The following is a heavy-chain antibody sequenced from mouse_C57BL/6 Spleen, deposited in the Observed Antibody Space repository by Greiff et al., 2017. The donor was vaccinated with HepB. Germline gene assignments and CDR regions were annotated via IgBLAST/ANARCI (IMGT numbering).Heavy chain of an antibody. Sequence: VQLQQSGAELVKPGASVKMSCKASGYTFTTYPIEWMKQNHGKSLEWIGNFHPYNDDTKYNEKFKGKATLTLEKSSSTVYLELSRLTSDDSAVYYCAVAYYSNYYAMDYWGQGTSVTVSS. D-gene: IGHD2-5*01. J-gene: IGHJ4*01. V-gene: IGHV1-47*01. CDR2: FHPYNDDT. CDR1: GYTFTTYP. CDR3: AVAYYSNYYAMDY.